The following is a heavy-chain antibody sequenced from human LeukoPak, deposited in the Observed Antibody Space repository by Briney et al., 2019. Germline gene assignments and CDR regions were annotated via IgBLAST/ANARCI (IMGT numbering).Heavy chain of an antibody. Sequence: SQTLSLTCTVSGGSISSGGDYWSWIRQHPGKGLEWIGYIYYSGSTNYNPSLKSRVTISVDTSKNQFSLKLSSVTAADTAVYYCARDRGSYYYPDAFDIWGQGTMVTVSS. J-gene: IGHJ3*02. D-gene: IGHD1-26*01. V-gene: IGHV4-31*03. CDR1: GGSISSGGDY. CDR2: IYYSGST. CDR3: ARDRGSYYYPDAFDI.